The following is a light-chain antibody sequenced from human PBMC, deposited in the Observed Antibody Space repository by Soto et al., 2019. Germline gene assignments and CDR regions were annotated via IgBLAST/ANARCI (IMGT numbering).Light chain of an antibody. J-gene: IGKJ4*01. V-gene: IGKV1-27*01. CDR3: QKYNSVPLA. CDR2: VAS. Sequence: DIQLTQSPSSLSASVGDRVTITFLVSQGISSYLAWYQQKPGKVPKLLIHVASTLQSGVPSRFSGSGSGTDFTLSISSLQPDDVATYYCQKYNSVPLAFGGGTKVDNK. CDR1: QGISSY.